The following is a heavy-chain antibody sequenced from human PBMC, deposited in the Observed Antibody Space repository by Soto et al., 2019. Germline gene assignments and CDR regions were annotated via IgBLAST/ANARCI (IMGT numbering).Heavy chain of an antibody. V-gene: IGHV4-39*01. CDR2: IYYSGST. Sequence: PSETLSLTCTVSGGSISSYYWGWIRQPPGKGLEWIGSIYYSGSTYYNPSLKSRVTISVDTSKNQFSLKLSSVTAADTAVYYCARHLGYSSSWSRSENWFDPWGQGTLVTVSS. CDR3: ARHLGYSSSWSRSENWFDP. D-gene: IGHD6-13*01. CDR1: GGSISSYY. J-gene: IGHJ5*02.